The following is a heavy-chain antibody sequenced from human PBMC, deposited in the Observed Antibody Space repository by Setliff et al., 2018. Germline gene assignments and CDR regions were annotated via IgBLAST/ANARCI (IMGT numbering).Heavy chain of an antibody. CDR3: ARGGYSRGPPVYYFDY. D-gene: IGHD5-12*01. Sequence: SETLSLTCAVYGGSFSGYYWSWIRQPPGKGLEWIGYIYYSGSTYYNPSLKSRVTISVDTSKNQFSLKLSSVTAADTAVYYCARGGYSRGPPVYYFDYWGQGTLVTVSS. CDR1: GGSFSGYY. CDR2: IYYSGST. J-gene: IGHJ4*02. V-gene: IGHV4-34*01.